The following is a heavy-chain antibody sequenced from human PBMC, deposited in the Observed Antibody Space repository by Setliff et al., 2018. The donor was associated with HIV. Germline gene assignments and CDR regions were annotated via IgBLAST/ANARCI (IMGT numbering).Heavy chain of an antibody. Sequence: PSETLSLTCTVSGASISSHYWSWIRQSPGKELEWIGYIYSTGSTNYNPSLQSRVSISMDASSNKFSLQVTSVTSADTAVYYCAKGAGFYGDYTFDYWGQGRQVTVSS. V-gene: IGHV4-59*11. J-gene: IGHJ4*02. D-gene: IGHD4-17*01. CDR1: GASISSHY. CDR3: AKGAGFYGDYTFDY. CDR2: IYSTGST.